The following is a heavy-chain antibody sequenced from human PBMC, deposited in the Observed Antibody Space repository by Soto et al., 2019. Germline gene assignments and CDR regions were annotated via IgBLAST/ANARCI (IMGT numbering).Heavy chain of an antibody. D-gene: IGHD1-7*01. J-gene: IGHJ5*02. CDR2: IIPIFGTA. CDR3: ASDRLELHSAWFDT. CDR1: GCTFSSYA. V-gene: IGHV1-69*13. Sequence: GASVKVSCKASGCTFSSYAISWVRQAPGQGLEWMGGIIPIFGTANYAQKFQGRVTITADESTSTASMELSSLRSEDTAVYYCASDRLELHSAWFDTWGQGTLVTVSS.